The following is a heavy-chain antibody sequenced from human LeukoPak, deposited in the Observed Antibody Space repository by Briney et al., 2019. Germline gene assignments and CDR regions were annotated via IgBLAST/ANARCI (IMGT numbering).Heavy chain of an antibody. CDR1: GDSTSNDIYY. CDR3: ASLRKKKVYFDY. V-gene: IGHV4-39*01. CDR2: IYYSGNI. J-gene: IGHJ4*02. Sequence: SETLSLTCTVSGDSTSNDIYYWGWIRQPPGKGLEWIGSIYYSGNIYYNPSLKSRVTISVDTSKNQFSLKLSSVTAADTAVYYCASLRKKKVYFDYWGQGTLVTVSS.